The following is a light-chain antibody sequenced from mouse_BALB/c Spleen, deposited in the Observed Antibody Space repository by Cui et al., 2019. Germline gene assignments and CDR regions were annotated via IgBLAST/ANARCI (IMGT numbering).Light chain of an antibody. V-gene: IGKV4-58*01. CDR1: SSVSSSY. J-gene: IGKJ5*01. CDR2: RTS. Sequence: ENVFTQSPAIMAASLGQKVTMTCSASSSVSSSYLHWYQQKSGASPKPLIHRTSNLASGVPARFSGSGSGTSYSLTISSVEAEDDATYYCQQWSGYPFTFGAGTKLELK. CDR3: QQWSGYPFT.